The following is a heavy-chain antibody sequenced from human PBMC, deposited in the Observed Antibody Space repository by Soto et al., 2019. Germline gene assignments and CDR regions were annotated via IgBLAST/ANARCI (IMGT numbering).Heavy chain of an antibody. V-gene: IGHV1-18*01. CDR2: ISGYNGNT. J-gene: IGHJ4*02. D-gene: IGHD5-12*01. CDR3: ARDGDSGHDDFDY. CDR1: GYTFTNYG. Sequence: QVQLVQSGADVKKPGASVKVPCRTSGYTFTNYGISWERQAPGQGLEWMGWISGYNGNTAYAQKFQGRATMTADTSTSTAYMELRSLRSDDTAVYYCARDGDSGHDDFDYWGQGTLVTVSS.